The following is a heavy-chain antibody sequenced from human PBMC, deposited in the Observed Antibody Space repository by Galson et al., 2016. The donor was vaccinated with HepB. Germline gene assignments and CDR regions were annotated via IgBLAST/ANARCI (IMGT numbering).Heavy chain of an antibody. CDR1: GASISRYY. V-gene: IGHV4-59*01. Sequence: SETLSLTCTVSGASISRYYWSWIRQPPGKGLEWIGYIYYSGNSNYNPSLKSRVTISVDTSKNQFSLKLSSVTAADTAVYYCARDSEGLDIRFDPWGQGTLVTVSS. D-gene: IGHD2-2*03. CDR2: IYYSGNS. J-gene: IGHJ5*02. CDR3: ARDSEGLDIRFDP.